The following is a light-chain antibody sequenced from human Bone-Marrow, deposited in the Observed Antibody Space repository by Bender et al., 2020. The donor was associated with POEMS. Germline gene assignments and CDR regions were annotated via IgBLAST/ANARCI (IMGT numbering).Light chain of an antibody. CDR3: AAWDDSLSAWL. V-gene: IGLV1-47*01. Sequence: QSVLTQPPSASGTPGQRVTISCSGSSSNIGSNSVYWYQQLPGTAPKLLIYRNNQRPSGVPDRFFGSKSGTSASLAISGLRSEDEADYSCAAWDDSLSAWLFGGGTKVTVL. CDR1: SSNIGSNS. CDR2: RNN. J-gene: IGLJ3*02.